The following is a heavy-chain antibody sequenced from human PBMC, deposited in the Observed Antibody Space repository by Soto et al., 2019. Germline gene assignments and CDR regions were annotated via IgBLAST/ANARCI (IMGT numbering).Heavy chain of an antibody. Sequence: GASVKVSCKASGYTFTSYGISWVRQAPGQGLEWMGWISAYNGNTNYAQKFQGRVTITADKSTSTAYMELSSLRSEDTAVYYCATLIVVSASDYWGQGTLVTVSS. D-gene: IGHD3-22*01. V-gene: IGHV1-18*01. J-gene: IGHJ4*02. CDR1: GYTFTSYG. CDR2: ISAYNGNT. CDR3: ATLIVVSASDY.